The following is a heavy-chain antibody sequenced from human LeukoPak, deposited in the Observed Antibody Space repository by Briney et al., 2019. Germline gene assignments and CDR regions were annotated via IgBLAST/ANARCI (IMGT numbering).Heavy chain of an antibody. V-gene: IGHV3-21*01. CDR2: ISGSGTYI. CDR1: GFTFSNYN. CDR3: ARFGVIITGHLQH. Sequence: GGSLRLSCVGSGFTFSNYNMIWVRQAPGKGLEWVSPISGSGTYIFYADSVKGRFTVSRDNAKNSLFLQMSSLRAEDTAVYYCARFGVIITGHLQHWGQGTLVTVAS. D-gene: IGHD3-10*01. J-gene: IGHJ1*01.